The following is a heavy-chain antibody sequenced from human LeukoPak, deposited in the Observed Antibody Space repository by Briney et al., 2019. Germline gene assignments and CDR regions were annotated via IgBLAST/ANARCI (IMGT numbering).Heavy chain of an antibody. J-gene: IGHJ5*02. CDR3: AKDRLIAVAPNWFDP. CDR1: GFTFSSYA. V-gene: IGHV3-23*01. CDR2: ISGSGGST. Sequence: PGGSLRLSCAASGFTFSSYAMSWDRQAPGKGLEWVSTISGSGGSTYYADSVKGRFTISRDNSKNTLYLQMNSLRAEDTAVYYCAKDRLIAVAPNWFDPWGQGTLVTVSS. D-gene: IGHD6-19*01.